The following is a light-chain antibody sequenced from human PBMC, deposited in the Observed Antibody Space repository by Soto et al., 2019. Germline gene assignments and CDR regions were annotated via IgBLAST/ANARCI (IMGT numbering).Light chain of an antibody. CDR3: QQYNNWPPYS. CDR1: QSVVRN. V-gene: IGKV3-15*01. Sequence: EIVMTQSPATLSVSPGERVTLSCRASQSVVRNLAWYQQKPGQAPRLLIYGASTRATGIPARFSGSGSVTEFTLTISSLQSEDFAVYYCQQYNNWPPYSFGQGPKLEIK. J-gene: IGKJ2*01. CDR2: GAS.